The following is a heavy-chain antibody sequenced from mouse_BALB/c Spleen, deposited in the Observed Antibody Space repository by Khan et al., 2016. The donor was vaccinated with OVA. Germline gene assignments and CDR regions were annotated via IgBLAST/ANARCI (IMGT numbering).Heavy chain of an antibody. V-gene: IGHV3-2*02. CDR3: ARVYGGDFDY. J-gene: IGHJ2*01. Sequence: EVQLQESGPGLVKPSQSLFLTCTVTGFSITGDYVWYWIRQFPGNKLEWLGYISYSGNTNYNPSLKSRISVTRDTTKNQFFLQVNSVTTEDTTTYYCARVYGGDFDYWGQGTTLTVSS. CDR1: GFSITGDYV. D-gene: IGHD2-10*02. CDR2: ISYSGNT.